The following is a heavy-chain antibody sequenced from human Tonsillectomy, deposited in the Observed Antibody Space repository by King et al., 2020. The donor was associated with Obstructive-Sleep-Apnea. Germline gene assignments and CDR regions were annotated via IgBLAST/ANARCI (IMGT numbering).Heavy chain of an antibody. V-gene: IGHV3-21*01. CDR2: ISSSSSYI. Sequence: VQLVESGGGLVKPGGFLRLSCAASGFTFSSYSMNWVRQAPGKGLESVSSISSSSSYIYYADSVKGRFTISRDNAKNSLYLQMNSLRAEDTAVYYCARRLSYYYDSSGYSFDYWGQGTLVTVSA. CDR3: ARRLSYYYDSSGYSFDY. D-gene: IGHD3-22*01. CDR1: GFTFSSYS. J-gene: IGHJ4*02.